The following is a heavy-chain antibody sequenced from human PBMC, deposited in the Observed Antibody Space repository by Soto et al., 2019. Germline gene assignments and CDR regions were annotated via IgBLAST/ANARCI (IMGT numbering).Heavy chain of an antibody. CDR1: GGSISSSSYY. CDR3: ARHGYCSSTSCRILKVPIDI. CDR2: IYYSGST. Sequence: SETLSLTCTVSGGSISSSSYYWGWIRQPPGKGLEWIGSIYYSGSTYYNPSLKSRVTISVDTSKNQFSLKLSSVTAADTAVYYCARHGYCSSTSCRILKVPIDIWGQGTMVTVSS. J-gene: IGHJ3*02. V-gene: IGHV4-39*01. D-gene: IGHD2-2*03.